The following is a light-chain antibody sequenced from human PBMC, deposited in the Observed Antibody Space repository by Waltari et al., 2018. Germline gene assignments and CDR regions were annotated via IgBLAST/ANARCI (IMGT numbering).Light chain of an antibody. J-gene: IGKJ1*01. CDR2: GAS. V-gene: IGKV3-20*01. CDR1: QSVSKY. CDR3: QQYVSLPAT. Sequence: EIVLTQSPGTLSLSPGDRAILSCRASQSVSKYLAWYQQKPGQAPRLLIFGASSRATGIPDRFSGSGSGTDLRLTISRVEPEDFAVYYCQQYVSLPATFGQGTKVEIE.